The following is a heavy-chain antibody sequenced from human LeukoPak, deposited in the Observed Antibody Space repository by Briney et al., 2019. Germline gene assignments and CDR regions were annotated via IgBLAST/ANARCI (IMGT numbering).Heavy chain of an antibody. CDR2: ISSSGNYI. D-gene: IGHD3-10*01. V-gene: IGHV3-21*01. J-gene: IGHJ3*01. CDR1: GFTFSSYS. CDR3: ARDPPVTYYYGSGVF. Sequence: PGGSLRLSCAASGFTFSSYSMNWVRQAPGKGLEWVSSISSSGNYIFYADSVKGRFTISRDNAKNSLYLQMNSLRAEDTAVYYCARDPPVTYYYGSGVFWGQGTMVTVSS.